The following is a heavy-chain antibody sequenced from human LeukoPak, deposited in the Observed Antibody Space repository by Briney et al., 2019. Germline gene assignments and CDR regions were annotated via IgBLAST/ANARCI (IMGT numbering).Heavy chain of an antibody. CDR1: GLTVSSNY. CDR2: IYSGGST. V-gene: IGHV3-66*01. Sequence: GSLRLSCAASGLTVSSNYMSWVRQASGKGLEWVSVIYSGGSTYYADSVKGRFTISRDNSKNTLYLQMNSLRAEDTAVYYCARGDYGSGSYFDYWGQGTLVTVSS. CDR3: ARGDYGSGSYFDY. J-gene: IGHJ4*02. D-gene: IGHD3-10*01.